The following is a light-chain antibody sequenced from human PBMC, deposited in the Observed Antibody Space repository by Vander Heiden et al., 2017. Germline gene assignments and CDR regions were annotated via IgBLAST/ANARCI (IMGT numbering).Light chain of an antibody. CDR1: SSNIGRTY. V-gene: IGLV1-47*01. CDR3: ATWEDSLRAVV. Sequence: QSVLPPPPSASGTPGQRVTISCSGSSSNIGRTYIYWSQQLPGKAPKLLSYRDKQRPSGVPDRFSGSKSGTSASLAISGLRSEDEADYYCATWEDSLRAVVFGGGTKLTVL. J-gene: IGLJ3*02. CDR2: RDK.